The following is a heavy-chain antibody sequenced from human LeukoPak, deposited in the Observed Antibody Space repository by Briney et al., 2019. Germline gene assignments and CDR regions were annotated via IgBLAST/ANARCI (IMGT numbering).Heavy chain of an antibody. CDR2: IYYSGST. D-gene: IGHD5-18*01. Sequence: PSETLSLTCTVSGGSISSSSYYWGWIRQPPRKGLEWIGSIYYSGSTYYNPSLKSRVTISVDTSKNQFSLKLSSVTAADTAVYYCARHGYGYVAGARGLDYWGQGTLVTVSS. CDR1: GGSISSSSYY. CDR3: ARHGYGYVAGARGLDY. J-gene: IGHJ4*02. V-gene: IGHV4-39*01.